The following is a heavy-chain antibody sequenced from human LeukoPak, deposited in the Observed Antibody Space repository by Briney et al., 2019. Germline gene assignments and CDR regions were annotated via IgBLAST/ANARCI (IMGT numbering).Heavy chain of an antibody. Sequence: SETLSLTCTVSGGSISSSSYYWGWIRQPPGKGLEWIGSIYYSGSTYYNPSLKSRVTISVDTSKNQFSLKLSSVTAADTAVYYCAIGITIFGVVTFDWFDPWGQGTLVTVSS. CDR2: IYYSGST. J-gene: IGHJ5*02. CDR3: AIGITIFGVVTFDWFDP. V-gene: IGHV4-39*07. D-gene: IGHD3-3*01. CDR1: GGSISSSSYY.